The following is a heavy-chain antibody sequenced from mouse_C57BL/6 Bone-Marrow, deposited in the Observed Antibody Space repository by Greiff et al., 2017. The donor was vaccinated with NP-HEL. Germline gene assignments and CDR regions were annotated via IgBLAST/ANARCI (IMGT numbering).Heavy chain of an antibody. CDR3: ARKGGLRRHYYAMDY. D-gene: IGHD2-4*01. CDR1: GYAFSSSW. V-gene: IGHV1-82*01. J-gene: IGHJ4*01. CDR2: IYPGDGDT. Sequence: QVQLQQSGPELVKPGASVKISCKASGYAFSSSWMNWVKQRPGKGLEWIGRIYPGDGDTNYNGKFKGKATLTADKSSSTAYMQLSSLTSEDSAVYFCARKGGLRRHYYAMDYWGQGTSVTVSS.